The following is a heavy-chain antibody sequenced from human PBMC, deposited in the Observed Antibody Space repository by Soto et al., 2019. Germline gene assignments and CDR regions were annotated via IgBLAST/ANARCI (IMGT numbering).Heavy chain of an antibody. V-gene: IGHV4-59*01. CDR2: VYYTAGT. J-gene: IGHJ4*02. CDR3: ERDLTGNAYGRFDS. Sequence: SETLSLTCTVSGDSISTFYRGRMRQSPGKALEWIRYVYYTAGTNNNPSLKSRVTISVDKSKNQFSLRLSSVTAADTAVYYCERDLTGNAYGRFDSWGTGTLVTVSS. CDR1: GDSISTFY. D-gene: IGHD1-1*01.